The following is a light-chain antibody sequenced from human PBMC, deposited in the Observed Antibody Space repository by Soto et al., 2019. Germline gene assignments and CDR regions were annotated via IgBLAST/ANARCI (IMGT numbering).Light chain of an antibody. Sequence: EIVLTQSPGTLSLSPGEGATLSCRASQSINSFLAWYQQRRGQAPRLLIHGASNRATGIPDRFSGSGSGTDFTLPISRLEPEDFAVYYCQQYGGSPRTFGQGTKVEVK. J-gene: IGKJ1*01. V-gene: IGKV3-20*01. CDR3: QQYGGSPRT. CDR1: QSINSF. CDR2: GAS.